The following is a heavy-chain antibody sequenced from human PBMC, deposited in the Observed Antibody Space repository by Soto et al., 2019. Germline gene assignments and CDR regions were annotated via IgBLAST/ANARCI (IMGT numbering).Heavy chain of an antibody. CDR3: ARAYCTKGLCYYYFDY. D-gene: IGHD2-8*01. Sequence: QVQLVESGGGVVQPGRSLRLSCAASGFTFGTYAMHWVRQAPGKGLEWVAVIKYDGSNKYYADSVEGRFTISSDNSQTTLYLKMNSLIAEDTAVYYCARAYCTKGLCYYYFDYWCQGTLVSVSS. CDR2: IKYDGSNK. J-gene: IGHJ4*02. V-gene: IGHV3-33*05. CDR1: GFTFGTYA.